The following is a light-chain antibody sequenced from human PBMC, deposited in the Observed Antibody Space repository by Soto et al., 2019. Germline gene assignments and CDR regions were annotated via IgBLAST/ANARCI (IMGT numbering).Light chain of an antibody. CDR2: GAS. Sequence: ELVLTQSPGTLSLSPGERATLSCRASPSVSSSYLARYQPKPGQAPRRLIYGASSRATSIPDRCSGSGSGTDFTRTISRLEPEGFAVYDCQQDGSSPYTFGQGTKLESK. V-gene: IGKV3-20*01. CDR1: PSVSSSY. CDR3: QQDGSSPYT. J-gene: IGKJ2*01.